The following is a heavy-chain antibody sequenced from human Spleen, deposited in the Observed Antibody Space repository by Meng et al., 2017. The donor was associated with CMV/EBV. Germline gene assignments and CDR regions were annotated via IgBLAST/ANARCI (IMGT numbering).Heavy chain of an antibody. J-gene: IGHJ4*02. CDR1: GYTFAGYQ. CDR2: SNPKTAAT. V-gene: IGHV1-2*02. D-gene: IGHD7-27*01. CDR3: ARDNNWGPDY. Sequence: ASVKVSCKASGYTFAGYQVHWVRQAPGQGLEWMGWSNPKTAATHYAQKFQGRVTLTRDTSINTGYMELTRLTSDDTAVYYCARDNNWGPDYWGQGTLVTVSS.